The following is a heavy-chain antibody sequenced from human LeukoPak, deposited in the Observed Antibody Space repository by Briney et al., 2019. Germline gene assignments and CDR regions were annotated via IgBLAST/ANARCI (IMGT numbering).Heavy chain of an antibody. V-gene: IGHV3-48*03. D-gene: IGHD7-27*01. CDR1: GFTFSSYE. CDR2: ISSSGSTI. CDR3: VRLRFWGFDY. J-gene: IGHJ4*02. Sequence: GGSLRLFCAASGFTFSSYEMNWVRQAPGKGLEWVSHISSSGSTIYYAESVKGRFTISRDNAKNSLYLQMNSLRAEDTAVYYCVRLRFWGFDYWGQGTLATVSS.